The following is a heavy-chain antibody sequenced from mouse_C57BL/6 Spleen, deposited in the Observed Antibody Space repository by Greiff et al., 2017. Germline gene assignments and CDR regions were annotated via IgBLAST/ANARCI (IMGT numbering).Heavy chain of an antibody. J-gene: IGHJ4*01. CDR2: IYPRSGNT. CDR3: AKGDDGTGSIAMDY. Sequence: VKLMESGAELARPGASVKLSCKASGYTFTSYGISWVKQRTGQGLEWIGEIYPRSGNTYYNEKFKGKATLTADKSSSTAYMELRSLTSEDSAVYFCAKGDDGTGSIAMDYWGQGTSVTVSS. D-gene: IGHD2-2*01. CDR1: GYTFTSYG. V-gene: IGHV1-81*01.